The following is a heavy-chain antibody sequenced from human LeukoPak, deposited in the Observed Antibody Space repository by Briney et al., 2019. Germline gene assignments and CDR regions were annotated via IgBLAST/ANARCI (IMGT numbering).Heavy chain of an antibody. Sequence: SETLSLTCTVSGGSISSYYWSWIRQPAGKGLEWIGRIYASGSTNYNPSLKSRVTMSVDTSKNQFSLKLSSVTAADTAVYYCASDRIEVDAFDIWGQGTMVTVSS. J-gene: IGHJ3*02. CDR3: ASDRIEVDAFDI. CDR2: IYASGST. CDR1: GGSISSYY. D-gene: IGHD2-15*01. V-gene: IGHV4-4*07.